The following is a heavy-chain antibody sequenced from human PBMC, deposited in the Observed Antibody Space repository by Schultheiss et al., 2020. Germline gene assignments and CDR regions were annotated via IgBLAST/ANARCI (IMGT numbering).Heavy chain of an antibody. CDR2: ISYDGSNK. CDR1: GFTFSSYA. V-gene: IGHV3-30-3*01. J-gene: IGHJ6*02. D-gene: IGHD3-22*01. CDR3: ARDRGYYYDSSGQYYYYYGMDV. Sequence: PGGSLRLSCAASGFTFSSYAMHWVRQAPGKGLEWVAVISYDGSNKYYADSVKGRFTISRDNSKNTLYLQMNSLRAEDTAVYYCARDRGYYYDSSGQYYYYYGMDVWGQGTTVTVSS.